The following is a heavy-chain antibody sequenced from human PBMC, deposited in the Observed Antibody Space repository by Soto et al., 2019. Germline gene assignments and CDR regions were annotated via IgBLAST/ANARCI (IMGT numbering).Heavy chain of an antibody. CDR1: GFTLSSYH. V-gene: IGHV3-48*03. J-gene: IGHJ6*02. Sequence: LRLSCVASGFTLSSYHMDWVRQAPGKGLEWISYIHASSISSIYYADSVKGRFTISRDNAKNSLYLQMDSLRAEDTAVYYCARDGTTGTANYHYAMDVWGQGTTVTVSS. CDR2: IHASSISSI. D-gene: IGHD4-17*01. CDR3: ARDGTTGTANYHYAMDV.